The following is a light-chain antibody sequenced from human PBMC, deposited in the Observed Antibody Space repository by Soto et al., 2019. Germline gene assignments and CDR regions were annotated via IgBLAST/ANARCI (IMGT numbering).Light chain of an antibody. V-gene: IGLV1-44*01. CDR2: NNN. CDR3: AAWDDSLKGHAV. CDR1: TSNVGTNS. Sequence: QSVLTQPPSASGTPGQRVTISCSGSTSNVGTNSVIWYQQLPGLAPKLLLYNNNHRPSGVPDRFSGSKSGTSASLAISGLQAEVGADYYCAAWDDSLKGHAVFGGGPQLTVL. J-gene: IGLJ7*01.